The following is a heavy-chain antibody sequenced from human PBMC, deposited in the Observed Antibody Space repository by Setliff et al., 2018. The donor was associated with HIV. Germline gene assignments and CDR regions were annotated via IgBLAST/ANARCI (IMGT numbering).Heavy chain of an antibody. J-gene: IGHJ4*02. CDR3: ARGVPTADYYFDY. V-gene: IGHV4-39*07. D-gene: IGHD2-2*01. CDR1: GGSISSSSYY. Sequence: PSETLSLTCTVSGGSISSSSYYWGWIRQPPGKGLEWIGSIYYSGSTYYNPSLKSRVTISVDTSKNQFSLNLRSVTAADTAVYFCARGVPTADYYFDYWGQGTLVTVSS. CDR2: IYYSGST.